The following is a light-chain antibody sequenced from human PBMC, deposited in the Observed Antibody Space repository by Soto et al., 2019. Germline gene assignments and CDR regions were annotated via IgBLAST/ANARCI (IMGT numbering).Light chain of an antibody. Sequence: EIVMTQSPATLSVSPGERVTLSCRARQSVGSNIAWYQQKPGQGPRLLIYGASTRAAGIPARFSGSGSGTEFTLTISSLQSEDFAVYFCQQYYHRWTFGPGTKLDIK. CDR3: QQYYHRWT. CDR2: GAS. J-gene: IGKJ1*01. V-gene: IGKV3-15*01. CDR1: QSVGSN.